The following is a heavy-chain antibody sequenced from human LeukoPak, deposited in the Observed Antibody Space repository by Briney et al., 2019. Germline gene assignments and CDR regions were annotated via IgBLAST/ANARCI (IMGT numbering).Heavy chain of an antibody. D-gene: IGHD5-12*01. CDR3: AMGAIVATIDY. Sequence: GGSLRLSCAASGFTFSSYWMSWVRQAPGKGLEWVANIKQDGSEKYYVDSVKGRFTISRDKSKNTLYLQMSRLRVEDTAVYYCAMGAIVATIDYWGQGTLVTVSS. CDR1: GFTFSSYW. CDR2: IKQDGSEK. J-gene: IGHJ4*02. V-gene: IGHV3-7*04.